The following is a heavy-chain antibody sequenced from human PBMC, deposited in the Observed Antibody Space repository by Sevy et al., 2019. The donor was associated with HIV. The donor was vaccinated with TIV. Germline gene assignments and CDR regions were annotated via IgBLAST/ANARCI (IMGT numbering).Heavy chain of an antibody. Sequence: GGSLRLSCTYSGFGFSGHSFNWVRQAPGKGLEWISYISGIGTPKSYLDSLRVRFTISRDNAKNSLFLQMNNLRDDDTSVYYCARDLHWAFDQWGQGTLVTVSS. CDR2: ISGIGTPK. J-gene: IGHJ4*02. V-gene: IGHV3-48*02. CDR1: GFGFSGHS. CDR3: ARDLHWAFDQ. D-gene: IGHD7-27*01.